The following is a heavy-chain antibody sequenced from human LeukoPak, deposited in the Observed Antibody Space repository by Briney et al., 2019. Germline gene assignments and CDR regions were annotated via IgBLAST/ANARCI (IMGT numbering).Heavy chain of an antibody. Sequence: GGSLRLSCAASGFTFSSYGMSWVRQAPGKGLEWVSTISGSRGSTYYADSVKGRFTISGDNSKNTLYLQMSSLTAADTAVYYCAKDRSIGTYYTFDHWGQGTLVTVSS. CDR1: GFTFSSYG. J-gene: IGHJ4*02. CDR2: ISGSRGST. CDR3: AKDRSIGTYYTFDH. V-gene: IGHV3-23*01. D-gene: IGHD1-26*01.